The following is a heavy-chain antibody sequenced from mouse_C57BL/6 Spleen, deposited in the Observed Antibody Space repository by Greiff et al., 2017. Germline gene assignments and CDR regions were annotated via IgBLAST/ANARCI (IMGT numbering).Heavy chain of an antibody. J-gene: IGHJ1*03. V-gene: IGHV1-19*01. CDR2: INPYNGGT. CDR3: ARKGWDEGYFDV. D-gene: IGHD3-3*01. CDR1: GYTFTDYY. Sequence: EVQLVESGPVLVKPGASVKMSCKASGYTFTDYYMNWVKQSHGKSLEWIGVINPYNGGTSYNQKVKGKATLTVDKSSSTADMELNSLTSEDSAVYYCARKGWDEGYFDVWGTGTTVTVSS.